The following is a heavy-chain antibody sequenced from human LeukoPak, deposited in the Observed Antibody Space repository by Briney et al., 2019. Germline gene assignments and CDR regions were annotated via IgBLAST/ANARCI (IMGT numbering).Heavy chain of an antibody. CDR2: IYYSGNT. CDR3: ARQESVEIWFDP. V-gene: IGHV4-39*01. CDR1: GGSISSSSYY. J-gene: IGHJ5*02. Sequence: PSETLSLTCTVSGGSISSSSYYWVWIRQPPGKGLEWIATIYYSGNTYYNPSLKSRLSMSVDTSKSQFSLKMNSVTAADTAVYYCARQESVEIWFDPWGQGTLVTVSS. D-gene: IGHD3-10*01.